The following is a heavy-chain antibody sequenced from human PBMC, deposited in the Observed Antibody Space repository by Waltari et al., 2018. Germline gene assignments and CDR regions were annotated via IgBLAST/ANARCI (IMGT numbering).Heavy chain of an antibody. CDR1: AYSFPKYG. Sequence: QLQLVQSGAEVKKPGASVKVSCKASAYSFPKYGVTWVRQAPGQGLEWMGWISCHNGNTKSPQKLQGRVTMTTDTSTSTAYMELRSLTSDDAAVYYCAGSTSPLGYYYYGTDVWGQGTTVTVSS. J-gene: IGHJ6*02. CDR3: AGSTSPLGYYYYGTDV. D-gene: IGHD1-26*01. CDR2: ISCHNGNT. V-gene: IGHV1-18*04.